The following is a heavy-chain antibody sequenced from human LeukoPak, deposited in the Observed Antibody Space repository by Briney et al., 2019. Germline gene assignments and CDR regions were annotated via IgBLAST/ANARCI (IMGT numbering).Heavy chain of an antibody. D-gene: IGHD2-2*01. Sequence: SVKISCKASGGTFSSYAICSVRQAPRHGLEWMGGVITIVGTANYAQKFQSRVTITADESTRTACMKLSSLGSEDKAVYYCARPAGYQLPKEMFLYYWGQGTLVTVSS. CDR3: ARPAGYQLPKEMFLYY. CDR2: VITIVGTA. J-gene: IGHJ4*02. V-gene: IGHV1-69*13. CDR1: GGTFSSYA.